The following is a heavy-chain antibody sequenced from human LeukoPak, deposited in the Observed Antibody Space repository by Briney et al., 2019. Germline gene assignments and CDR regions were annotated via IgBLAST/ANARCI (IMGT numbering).Heavy chain of an antibody. CDR2: IYHCGST. D-gene: IGHD6-6*01. V-gene: IGHV4-4*02. CDR3: ARGGHSSSYYIDY. Sequence: SETLSLTCAVSGGSISSSNWWSWVRQPPGKGLEWIGEIYHCGSTNYNPSLKSRVTISVDKSKNQFSLKLSSVTAADTAVYYCARGGHSSSYYIDYWGQGTLVTVSS. J-gene: IGHJ4*02. CDR1: GGSISSSNW.